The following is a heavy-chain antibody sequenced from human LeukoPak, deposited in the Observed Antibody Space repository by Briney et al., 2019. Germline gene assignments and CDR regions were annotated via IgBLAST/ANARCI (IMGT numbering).Heavy chain of an antibody. D-gene: IGHD2/OR15-2a*01. CDR3: ARHGSTTASEDALDI. CDR1: GYSFTSYW. J-gene: IGHJ3*02. Sequence: GESLKISCKGSGYSFTSYWIGWVRQMPGKGLEWMGIIYPGDSDTRYSPSFQGQVTISADKSISTAYLQWSSLKASDTAMYYCARHGSTTASEDALDIWGQGTMVTVSS. V-gene: IGHV5-51*01. CDR2: IYPGDSDT.